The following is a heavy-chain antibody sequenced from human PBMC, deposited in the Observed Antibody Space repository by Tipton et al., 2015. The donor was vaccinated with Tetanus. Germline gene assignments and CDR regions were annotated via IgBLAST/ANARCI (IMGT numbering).Heavy chain of an antibody. D-gene: IGHD3-3*01. V-gene: IGHV4-59*01. CDR3: ARTSGYLYSSY. CDR1: GGSISTYH. CDR2: IDYFGTT. J-gene: IGHJ1*01. Sequence: TLSLTCTVSGGSISTYHWNWIRQFPGKGLEWIGYIDYFGTTKYNPSLKSRVAMSVATSKNQLSLKLSSVNSADPAVYYCARTSGYLYSSYWGHGALVTVSS.